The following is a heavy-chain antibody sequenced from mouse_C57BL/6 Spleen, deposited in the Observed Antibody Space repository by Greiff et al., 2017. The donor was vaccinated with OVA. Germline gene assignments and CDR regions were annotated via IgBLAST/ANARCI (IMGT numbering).Heavy chain of an antibody. V-gene: IGHV1-69*01. CDR3: ATLYYDYDNAY. CDR1: GYTFTSYW. CDR2: IDPSDSYT. J-gene: IGHJ3*01. D-gene: IGHD2-4*01. Sequence: VQLQQPGAELVMPGASVKLSCKASGYTFTSYWMHWVKQRPGQGLEWIGEIDPSDSYTNYNQKFKGKSTLTVDKSSSTAYMQLSSLTSEDSAVYYCATLYYDYDNAYWGQGTLVTVSA.